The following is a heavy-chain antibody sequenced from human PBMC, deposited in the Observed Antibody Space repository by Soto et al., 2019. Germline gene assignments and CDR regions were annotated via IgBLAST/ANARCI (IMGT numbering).Heavy chain of an antibody. J-gene: IGHJ3*02. V-gene: IGHV4-59*08. Sequence: KPSETLSLTCTVSGGSISSYYWSWIRQPPGKGLEWIGYIYYSGSTNYNPSLKSRVTISVDTSKNQFSLKLSSVTAADTAVYYCARTGGEDAFDIWGQGTMVTVSS. CDR3: ARTGGEDAFDI. CDR2: IYYSGST. D-gene: IGHD3-16*01. CDR1: GGSISSYY.